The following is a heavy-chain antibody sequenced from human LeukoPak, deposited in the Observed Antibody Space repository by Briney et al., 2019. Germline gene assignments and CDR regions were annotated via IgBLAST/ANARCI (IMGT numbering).Heavy chain of an antibody. D-gene: IGHD3-22*01. CDR2: IYYSGST. J-gene: IGHJ3*02. V-gene: IGHV4-39*01. CDR3: ARRLLQFQYYYDSSAPPHVFDI. Sequence: SETLSLTCTVSGGSISSSSYYWGWIRQPPGKGLEWIGSIYYSGSTYYNPSLKSRVTISVDTSKNQFSLKLSSVTAADTAVYYCARRLLQFQYYYDSSAPPHVFDIWGQGTMVTVSS. CDR1: GGSISSSSYY.